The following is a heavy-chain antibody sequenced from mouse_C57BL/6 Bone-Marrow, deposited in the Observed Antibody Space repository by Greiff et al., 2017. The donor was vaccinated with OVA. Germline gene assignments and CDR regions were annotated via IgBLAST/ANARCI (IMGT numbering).Heavy chain of an antibody. CDR2: IDPSDSYT. V-gene: IGHV1-59*01. J-gene: IGHJ4*01. D-gene: IGHD2-3*01. Sequence: QVQLQQPGAELVRPGTSVKLSCKASGYTFTSYWMHWVKQRPGQGLEWIGVIDPSDSYTTSNQQFQGKATLTVDTSSSTAYMQLSSLTSEDSAVYYCARGLLRAMDYWGQGTSVTVSS. CDR3: ARGLLRAMDY. CDR1: GYTFTSYW.